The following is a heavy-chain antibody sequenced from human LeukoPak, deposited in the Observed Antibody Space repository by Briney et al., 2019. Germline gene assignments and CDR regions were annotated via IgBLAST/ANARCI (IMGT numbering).Heavy chain of an antibody. J-gene: IGHJ4*02. Sequence: GGSLRLSCAASGFTFSSYWMTWVRQAPGKGLEWVAHIKQDGSEKCYVDSVKGRFTISRDNAKNSLSLQMNSLRAEDTAVYYCARDGIVGVTAFDYWGQGTLVSVSS. D-gene: IGHD1-26*01. CDR2: IKQDGSEK. CDR1: GFTFSSYW. CDR3: ARDGIVGVTAFDY. V-gene: IGHV3-7*01.